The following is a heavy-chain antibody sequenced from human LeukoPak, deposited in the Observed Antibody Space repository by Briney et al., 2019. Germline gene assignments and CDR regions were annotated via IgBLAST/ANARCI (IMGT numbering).Heavy chain of an antibody. CDR1: GFTFSSYS. CDR2: ISSSSSYI. CDR3: AKEGPSVTPYY. J-gene: IGHJ4*02. Sequence: GGSLRLSCAASGFTFSSYSMNWVRQAPGKGLEWVSSISSSSSYIYYADSVKGRFTISRDNAKNSLYLQMNSLRAEDTAVYYCAKEGPSVTPYYWGQGTLVTVSS. D-gene: IGHD4-17*01. V-gene: IGHV3-21*01.